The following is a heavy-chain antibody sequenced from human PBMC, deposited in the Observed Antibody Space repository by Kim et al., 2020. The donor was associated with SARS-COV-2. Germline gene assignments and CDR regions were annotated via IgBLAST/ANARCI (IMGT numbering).Heavy chain of an antibody. CDR2: ISSSSSTI. Sequence: GGSLRLSCAASGFTFSSYSMNWVRQAPGKGLEWVSYISSSSSTIYYADSVKGRFTISRDNAKNSLYLQMNSLRAEDTAVYYCARESTIFGVVNPYYYYYGMDVWGQGTTVTVSS. D-gene: IGHD3-3*01. J-gene: IGHJ6*02. V-gene: IGHV3-48*04. CDR1: GFTFSSYS. CDR3: ARESTIFGVVNPYYYYYGMDV.